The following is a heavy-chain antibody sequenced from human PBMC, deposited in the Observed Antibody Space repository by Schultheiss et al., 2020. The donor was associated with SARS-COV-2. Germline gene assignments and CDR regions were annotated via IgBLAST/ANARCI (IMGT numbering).Heavy chain of an antibody. CDR2: ISGSGGST. V-gene: IGHV3-23*01. CDR3: ANRIQLWLDY. CDR1: GFTFSSYG. D-gene: IGHD5-18*01. J-gene: IGHJ4*02. Sequence: GESLKISCSASGFTFSSYGMHWVRQAPGKGLEWVSAISGSGGSTYYADSVKGRFTISRDNSENTLYLQMNSLRAEDTAVYYCANRIQLWLDYWGQGTLVTVSS.